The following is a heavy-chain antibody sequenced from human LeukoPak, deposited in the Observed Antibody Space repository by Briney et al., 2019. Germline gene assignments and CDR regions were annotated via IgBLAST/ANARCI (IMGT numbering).Heavy chain of an antibody. CDR1: GFTFSSYG. V-gene: IGHV3-30*02. D-gene: IGHD3-22*01. Sequence: GGSLRLSCAASGFTFSSYGMHWVRQAPGKGLEWVAFIRYDGSNKYYADSVKGRFTISRDNSKNTLYLQMNSLRAEDTAVYYCAKDTRPSYYYDSSGYSEDDAFDYWGQGTLVTVSS. CDR2: IRYDGSNK. J-gene: IGHJ4*02. CDR3: AKDTRPSYYYDSSGYSEDDAFDY.